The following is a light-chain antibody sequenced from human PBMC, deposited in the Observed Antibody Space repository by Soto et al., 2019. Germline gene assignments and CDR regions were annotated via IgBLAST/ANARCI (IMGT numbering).Light chain of an antibody. CDR3: AAWHDSLNGPV. J-gene: IGLJ2*01. V-gene: IGLV1-44*01. CDR2: SNN. CDR1: SSNIGSNT. Sequence: QSVLTQPPSASGTPGQRVTISCSGSSSNIGSNTVNWYQQLPGTAPKVLIYSNNQRPSGVPDRFSGSKSGTSASLAINGLQSEDEADYYCAAWHDSLNGPVFGGGTKLTVL.